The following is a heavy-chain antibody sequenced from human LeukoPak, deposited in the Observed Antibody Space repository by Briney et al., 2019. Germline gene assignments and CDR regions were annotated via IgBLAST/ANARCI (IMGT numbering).Heavy chain of an antibody. J-gene: IGHJ4*02. CDR2: ISGSGGST. Sequence: GGSLRLSCAASGFTFSSYGMNWVRQAPGKGLEWVSAISGSGGSTYYADSVKGRFTISRDNSKNTLYLQMNSLRAEDTAVYYCAKLGGGSGSPYYWGQGTLVTVSS. CDR1: GFTFSSYG. V-gene: IGHV3-23*01. CDR3: AKLGGGSGSPYY. D-gene: IGHD3-10*01.